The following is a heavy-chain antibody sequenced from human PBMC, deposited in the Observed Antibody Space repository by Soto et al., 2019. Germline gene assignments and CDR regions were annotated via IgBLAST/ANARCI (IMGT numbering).Heavy chain of an antibody. CDR2: ISGSGGST. D-gene: IGHD3-16*01. Sequence: PGGSLRLSCAASGFTFSSYAMSWVRQAPGKGLEWASAISGSGGSTYYADSVKGRFTISRDNSKNTLYLQMNSLRAEDTAVYYCAKDQFESPGHNWGSFTTHYYYGMDVWGQGTTVTVSS. J-gene: IGHJ6*02. V-gene: IGHV3-23*01. CDR3: AKDQFESPGHNWGSFTTHYYYGMDV. CDR1: GFTFSSYA.